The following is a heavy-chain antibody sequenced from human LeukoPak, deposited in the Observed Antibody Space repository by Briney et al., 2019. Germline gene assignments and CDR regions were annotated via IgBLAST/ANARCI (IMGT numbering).Heavy chain of an antibody. CDR1: GFSVSNYN. J-gene: IGHJ3*02. CDR2: IYTDGRT. D-gene: IGHD1/OR15-1a*01. CDR3: ARLYSALNNAFDI. V-gene: IGHV3-53*01. Sequence: GGSLRLSCAASGFSVSNYNMSWVRQAPGKGLEWLSVIYTDGRTYYIDSVKGRFTVSRDNSKNTLFLQMNSLRVEDAALYYCARLYSALNNAFDIWGLGTMVTVSS.